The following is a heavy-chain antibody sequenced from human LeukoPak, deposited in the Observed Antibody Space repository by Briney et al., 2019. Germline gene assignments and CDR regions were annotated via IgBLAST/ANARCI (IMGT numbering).Heavy chain of an antibody. CDR3: ARARPHYDFWSGYGGYMDV. CDR1: GGSISSGGYY. J-gene: IGHJ6*03. Sequence: SETLPLTCTVPGGSISSGGYYWSWIRQHPGKGLEWIGYIYYSGSTYYNPSLKSRVTISVDTSKNQFSLKLSSVTAADTAVYYCARARPHYDFWSGYGGYMDVWGKGTTVTVSS. V-gene: IGHV4-31*03. CDR2: IYYSGST. D-gene: IGHD3-3*01.